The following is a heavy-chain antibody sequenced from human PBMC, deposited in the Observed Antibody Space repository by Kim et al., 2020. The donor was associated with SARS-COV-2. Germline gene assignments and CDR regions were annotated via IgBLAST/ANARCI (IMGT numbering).Heavy chain of an antibody. J-gene: IGHJ6*02. CDR3: AKDIIPLGYYGMDV. V-gene: IGHV3-9*01. CDR2: ISWNSGSI. Sequence: GGSLRLSCAASGFTFDDYAMHWVRQAPGKGLEWVSGISWNSGSIGYADSVKGRFTISRDNAKNSLYLQMNSLRAEDTALYYCAKDIIPLGYYGMDVWGQGTTVTVSS. CDR1: GFTFDDYA. D-gene: IGHD3-16*01.